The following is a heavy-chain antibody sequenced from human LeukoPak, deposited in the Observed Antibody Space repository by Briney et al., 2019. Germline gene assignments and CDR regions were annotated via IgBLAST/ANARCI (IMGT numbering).Heavy chain of an antibody. V-gene: IGHV4-34*01. CDR1: GGSFSSYY. J-gene: IGHJ4*02. CDR2: IDHSGST. Sequence: SSETLSLTCAVSGGSFSSYYWSWIRQPPGKGLEWIGEIDHSGSTNYNPSLKSRVTISVDTSKSQFSLQLSSVTAADTAVYYCARNFPYSKLDYWGQGTLVTVSS. CDR3: ARNFPYSKLDY. D-gene: IGHD6-13*01.